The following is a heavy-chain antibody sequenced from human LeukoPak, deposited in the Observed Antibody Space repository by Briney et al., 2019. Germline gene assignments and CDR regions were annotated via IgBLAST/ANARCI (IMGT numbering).Heavy chain of an antibody. CDR1: GYTFTSYG. Sequence: ASVKVSCKASGYTFTSYGISWLRQAPGHGLEWMGRIIPILDMAKYAQKFQGRVSITADKSTSTAYMELSSLRSEDTAVYYCARDSFGFGEFFYGLDVWGQGTTVTVSS. CDR2: IIPILDMA. J-gene: IGHJ6*02. D-gene: IGHD3-10*01. V-gene: IGHV1-69*04. CDR3: ARDSFGFGEFFYGLDV.